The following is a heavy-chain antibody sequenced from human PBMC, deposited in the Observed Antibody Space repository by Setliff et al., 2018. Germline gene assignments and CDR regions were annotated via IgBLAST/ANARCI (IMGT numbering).Heavy chain of an antibody. CDR1: GFTSSMYG. CDR2: IRHDGSNE. J-gene: IGHJ4*02. Sequence: LKISCAASGFTSSMYGVHWVRQAPGKGLEWVAYIRHDGSNENYADSVKGRFTISRDNSRNTLLLQMNSLRAEDTGVYYCAKDTHYYASSGYYCFDYWGQGTLVTVSS. CDR3: AKDTHYYASSGYYCFDY. D-gene: IGHD3-22*01. V-gene: IGHV3-30*02.